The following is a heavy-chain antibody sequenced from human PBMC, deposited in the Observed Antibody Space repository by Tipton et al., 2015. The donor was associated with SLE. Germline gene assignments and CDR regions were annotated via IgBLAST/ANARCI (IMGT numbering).Heavy chain of an antibody. CDR3: ARLWTDWTFDY. CDR2: IYYSGST. V-gene: IGHV4-39*01. Sequence: TLSLTCIVSGGSISNSDYYWGWIRQPPGKGLVWIVNIYYSGSTYYNPSLKRRVAISVDTSRNQFSLKLSSVTAADTAVYYCARLWTDWTFDYWGQGTLVTVSS. D-gene: IGHD3/OR15-3a*01. CDR1: GGSISNSDYY. J-gene: IGHJ4*02.